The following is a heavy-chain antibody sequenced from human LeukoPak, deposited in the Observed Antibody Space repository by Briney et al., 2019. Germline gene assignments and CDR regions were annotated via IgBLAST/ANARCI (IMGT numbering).Heavy chain of an antibody. CDR1: GFTFSSYE. CDR2: ISSSSSYI. Sequence: GGSLRLSCAASGFTFSSYEMNWVRQAPGKGLEWVSSISSSSSYIYYADSVKGRFTISRDNAKNSLYLQMNSLRAEDTAVYYCARSYSSSWSRPYDAFDIWGQGTMVTVSS. J-gene: IGHJ3*02. V-gene: IGHV3-21*01. D-gene: IGHD6-13*01. CDR3: ARSYSSSWSRPYDAFDI.